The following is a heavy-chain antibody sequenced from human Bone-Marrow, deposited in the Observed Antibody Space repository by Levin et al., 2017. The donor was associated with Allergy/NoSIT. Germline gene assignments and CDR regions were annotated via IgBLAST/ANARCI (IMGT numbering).Heavy chain of an antibody. Sequence: GSLRLSCTVSGGSISSYYWSWIRQPPGKGLEWIGYIYYSGSTNYNPSLKSRVTISVDTSKNQFSLKLSSVTAADTAVYYCARQKGSGWYRDWYFDLWGRGTLVTVSS. D-gene: IGHD6-19*01. CDR1: GGSISSYY. CDR3: ARQKGSGWYRDWYFDL. V-gene: IGHV4-59*08. CDR2: IYYSGST. J-gene: IGHJ2*01.